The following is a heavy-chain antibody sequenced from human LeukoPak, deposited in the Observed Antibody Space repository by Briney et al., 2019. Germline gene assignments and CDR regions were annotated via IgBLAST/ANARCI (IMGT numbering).Heavy chain of an antibody. V-gene: IGHV1-69*05. Sequence: SVTVSCKASGGTFISYAISCVRQARGQGLEWMGGIIAIFGTSNYAQKFQGRVTITMDESTSTAYMELSSLRSEDTAVYYCARGRREGSYYYYLDVWGKGTTLTVSS. CDR1: GGTFISYA. CDR2: IIAIFGTS. D-gene: IGHD3-10*01. J-gene: IGHJ6*03. CDR3: ARGRREGSYYYYLDV.